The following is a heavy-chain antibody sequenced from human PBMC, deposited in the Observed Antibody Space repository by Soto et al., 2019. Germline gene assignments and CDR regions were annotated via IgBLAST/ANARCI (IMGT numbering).Heavy chain of an antibody. J-gene: IGHJ6*02. CDR1: GFTFNDYY. CDR3: ARVPVSMVRGYGMDV. D-gene: IGHD3-10*01. CDR2: ISSRGPYT. V-gene: IGHV3-11*06. Sequence: QVQLVESGGGLVKPGGSLRLSCAASGFTFNDYYMSWVRQAPGKGLEWVSYISSRGPYTKYGDSVKGRFTISRDNAKNALYLQMSSLRVEDTAVYYCARVPVSMVRGYGMDVWGQGTTVTVSS.